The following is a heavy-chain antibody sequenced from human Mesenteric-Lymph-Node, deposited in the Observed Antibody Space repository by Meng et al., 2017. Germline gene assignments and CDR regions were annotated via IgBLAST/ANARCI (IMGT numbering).Heavy chain of an antibody. CDR2: INTNTGNP. D-gene: IGHD2-2*01. V-gene: IGHV7-4-1*02. CDR1: GYTFTSYA. CDR3: AREISVLVPAAIGNWFDP. J-gene: IGHJ5*02. Sequence: ASVKVSCKASGYTFTSYAMHWVRQAPGQGLEWLGWINTNTGNPTYAQGFTGRFVFSLDTSVSTAYLQISSLKAEDTAVYYCAREISVLVPAAIGNWFDPWGQGTLVTVSS.